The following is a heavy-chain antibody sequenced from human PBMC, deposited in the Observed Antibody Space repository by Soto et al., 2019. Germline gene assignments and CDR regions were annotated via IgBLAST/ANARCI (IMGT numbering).Heavy chain of an antibody. V-gene: IGHV4-59*01. D-gene: IGHD2-2*01. J-gene: IGHJ6*02. CDR3: ARARYQLLHPYYYGMDV. CDR2: IHYRGSN. Sequence: SETLSLTCTVSGGSISSYYWSWIRQSPGKGLEWIGYIHYRGSNKSNPSIKSRVTISVDTSRNQVSLKLSSVTAADSAVYFCARARYQLLHPYYYGMDVWGQGTTVT. CDR1: GGSISSYY.